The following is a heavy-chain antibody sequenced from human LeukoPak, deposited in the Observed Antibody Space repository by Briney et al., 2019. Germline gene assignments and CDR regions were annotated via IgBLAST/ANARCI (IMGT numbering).Heavy chain of an antibody. D-gene: IGHD5-18*01. Sequence: SETLSLTCTVSGGSISSSSYYWGWIRQPPGKGLEWIGSIYYSGSTYYNPSLKSRVTISVDTSKNQFSLKLSSVTAADTAVYYCARFGQLWFDGQGDYWGQGTLVTVSS. CDR2: IYYSGST. CDR3: ARFGQLWFDGQGDY. CDR1: GGSISSSSYY. J-gene: IGHJ4*02. V-gene: IGHV4-39*07.